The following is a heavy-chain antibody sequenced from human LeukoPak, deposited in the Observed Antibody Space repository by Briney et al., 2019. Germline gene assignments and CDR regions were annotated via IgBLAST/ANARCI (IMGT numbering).Heavy chain of an antibody. J-gene: IGHJ4*02. D-gene: IGHD2-2*01. Sequence: ASVKVSCKASGYTFTSYDINWVRQPTGQGLEWMGWMNPNSGNTGYAQKFQGRVTITRNTSISTAYMELSSLRSEDTAVYYCARGRRQGRCSSTSCYSYYFDYWGQGTLVTVSS. CDR3: ARGRRQGRCSSTSCYSYYFDY. CDR2: MNPNSGNT. V-gene: IGHV1-8*03. CDR1: GYTFTSYD.